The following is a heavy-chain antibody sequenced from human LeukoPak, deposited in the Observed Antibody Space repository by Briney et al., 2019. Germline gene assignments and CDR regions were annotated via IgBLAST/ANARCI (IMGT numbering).Heavy chain of an antibody. J-gene: IGHJ6*02. D-gene: IGHD2-15*01. CDR3: AKHGGYCSGGSCYLLGQYYYYYNGMDV. V-gene: IGHV3-23*01. Sequence: GGSLRLSCAASGFTFSSYAMSWVRQAPGKGLEWVSAISGSGGSTYYADSVKGRFTISRDNSKNTLYLQMNSLRAEDTAVYYCAKHGGYCSGGSCYLLGQYYYYYNGMDVWGQGTTVTVSS. CDR1: GFTFSSYA. CDR2: ISGSGGST.